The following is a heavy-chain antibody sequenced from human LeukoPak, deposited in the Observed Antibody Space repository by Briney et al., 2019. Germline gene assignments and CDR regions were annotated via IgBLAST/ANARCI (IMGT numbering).Heavy chain of an antibody. J-gene: IGHJ4*02. D-gene: IGHD2-2*01. CDR2: TYYSGST. Sequence: SETLSLTCTVSGGSISSGDYYWSWIRQPPGKGLEWIGYTYYSGSTYYNPSLKSRVTISVDTSKNQFSLKLSSVTAADTAVYYCARVVVVVPAAMEGVFDHWGQGTLVTVSS. V-gene: IGHV4-30-4*01. CDR3: ARVVVVVPAAMEGVFDH. CDR1: GGSISSGDYY.